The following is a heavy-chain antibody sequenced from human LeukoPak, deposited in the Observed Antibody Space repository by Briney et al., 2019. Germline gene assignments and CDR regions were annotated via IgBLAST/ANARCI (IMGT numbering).Heavy chain of an antibody. J-gene: IGHJ5*02. CDR3: ARSGSYPPWALNWFDP. D-gene: IGHD3-10*01. CDR1: GDSIISSSFL. V-gene: IGHV4-39*01. CDR2: IFFRGTT. Sequence: SETLSLTCTVSGDSIISSSFLWGWVRQSPGKGLEWLGSIFFRGTTYYNPSLKSRVTISVDTAKSQLFLSLRSVTAADAAVYYWARSGSYPPWALNWFDPWGPGTLVTVSS.